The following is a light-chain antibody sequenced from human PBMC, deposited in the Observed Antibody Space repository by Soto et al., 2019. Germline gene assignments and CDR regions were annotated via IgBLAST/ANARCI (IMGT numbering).Light chain of an antibody. Sequence: DIQMTQSPTSLSASVGDRVTITCRASQDINSYLNWYQHKPGKSPKLLIYAASSLQSGVPSRFSGSESGTDFTLTINSLQPDDSAIYYCQQTYTTRALTFVGGTKVEIK. J-gene: IGKJ4*01. CDR1: QDINSY. CDR3: QQTYTTRALT. V-gene: IGKV1-39*01. CDR2: AAS.